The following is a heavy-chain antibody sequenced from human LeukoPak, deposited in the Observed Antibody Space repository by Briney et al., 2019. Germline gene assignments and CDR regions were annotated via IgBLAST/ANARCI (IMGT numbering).Heavy chain of an antibody. CDR3: ASQRAWFGEWAFDN. V-gene: IGHV4-39*01. CDR1: DDSISNRTFN. J-gene: IGHJ4*02. CDR2: FKSGDNT. Sequence: SETLSLTCTVSDDSISNRTFNWVRIPPPQGRGLEGIGSFKSGDNTYSMSSLQSRVTLSVDTYMKMFSLYLSSITVAAKAVYYCASQRAWFGEWAFDNWGQGALVTVSS. D-gene: IGHD3-10*01.